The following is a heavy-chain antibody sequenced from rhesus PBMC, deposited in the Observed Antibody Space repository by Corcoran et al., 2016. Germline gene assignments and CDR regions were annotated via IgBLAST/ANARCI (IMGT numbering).Heavy chain of an antibody. CDR1: VYSLSRGYG. V-gene: IGHV4-127*01. CDR3: ANTRYSGYSDFDY. Sequence: QVQLQESGPGLVQPSETLSLTCAVSVYSLSRGYGWSGIRPPPGKGLEWIGFFCVSTVSTNYHPSLKSRVTSSKDTSKNQFSLKLSSVTAADTAVYYCANTRYSGYSDFDYWGQGVLVTVSS. CDR2: FCVSTVST. J-gene: IGHJ4*01. D-gene: IGHD5-24*01.